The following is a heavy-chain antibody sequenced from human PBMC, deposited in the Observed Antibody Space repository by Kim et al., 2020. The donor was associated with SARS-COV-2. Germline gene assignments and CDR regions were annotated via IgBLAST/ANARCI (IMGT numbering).Heavy chain of an antibody. J-gene: IGHJ4*02. Sequence: TNYSPSFQGHVTISADKSISTAYLQWSSLKASDTAMFYCARGHNGYESAYWGQGTLVTVSS. CDR2: T. D-gene: IGHD5-12*01. V-gene: IGHV5-10-1*01. CDR3: ARGHNGYESAY.